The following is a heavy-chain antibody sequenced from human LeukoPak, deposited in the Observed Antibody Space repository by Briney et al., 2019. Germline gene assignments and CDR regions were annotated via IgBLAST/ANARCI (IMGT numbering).Heavy chain of an antibody. D-gene: IGHD5-18*01. CDR1: GFTVNNNY. Sequence: GGSLRLSCVVSGFTVNNNYMSWVRQAPRKGLEWVSLAGWAGGTTFYSDSVRGRLTISRDSGRKSVYLQMNSLTTDDTAFYFCAKELDTMFFDYWGQGALVTVSS. CDR3: AKELDTMFFDY. V-gene: IGHV3-43*01. J-gene: IGHJ4*02. CDR2: AGWAGGTT.